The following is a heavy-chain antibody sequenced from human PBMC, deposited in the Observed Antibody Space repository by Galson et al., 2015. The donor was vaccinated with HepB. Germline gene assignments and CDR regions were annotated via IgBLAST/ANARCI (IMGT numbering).Heavy chain of an antibody. CDR3: TTLGDYGVYYYYGMDV. V-gene: IGHV3-15*01. J-gene: IGHJ6*02. Sequence: SLRLSCAASGFTFSNAWMSWVRQAPGKGLEWVGRIKSKTDGGTTDYAAPVKGRFTISRDDSKNTLYLQMNSLKTEDTAVYYCTTLGDYGVYYYYGMDVWGQGTTVTVSS. CDR2: IKSKTDGGTT. CDR1: GFTFSNAW. D-gene: IGHD4-17*01.